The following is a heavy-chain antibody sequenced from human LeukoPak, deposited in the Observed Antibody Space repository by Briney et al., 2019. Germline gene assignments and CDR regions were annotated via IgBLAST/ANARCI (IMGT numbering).Heavy chain of an antibody. D-gene: IGHD6-6*01. V-gene: IGHV1-18*01. CDR1: GYTFTTYG. J-gene: IGHJ5*02. CDR3: ARDLIAVRPGWFDP. Sequence: ASVKVSCKASGYTFTTYGISWVRQAPGQGLEWMGWISAYNGNTNYAQKLQGRVTMTTDASTSTAYMQLWSLRSDDTAVYYCARDLIAVRPGWFDPWGQGTLVTVSS. CDR2: ISAYNGNT.